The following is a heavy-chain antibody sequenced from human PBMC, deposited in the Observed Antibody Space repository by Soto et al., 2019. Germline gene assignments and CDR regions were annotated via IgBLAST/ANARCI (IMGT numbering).Heavy chain of an antibody. CDR2: FVPLFGTT. D-gene: IGHD3-16*01. J-gene: IGHJ4*02. CDR3: ATHGLGVSSPPYFDV. Sequence: QLVQSGSEVQKPGSSVKVSCQASGGTFSGYVVTWVRQAPGQGLEWMGEFVPLFGTTNYAERFWGRITITAVESTSTAYMELRTLRFYDTAVYNCATHGLGVSSPPYFDVWGQGTLVTVTS. V-gene: IGHV1-69*01. CDR1: GGTFSGYV.